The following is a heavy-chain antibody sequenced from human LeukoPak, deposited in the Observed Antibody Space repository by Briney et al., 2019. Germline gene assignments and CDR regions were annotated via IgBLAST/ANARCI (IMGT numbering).Heavy chain of an antibody. CDR1: GFTFSSYS. J-gene: IGHJ4*02. CDR2: ISSSSSYI. D-gene: IGHD6-13*01. Sequence: PGGSLRLSCAASGFTFSSYSMNWVRQAPGKGLEWVSSISSSSSYIYYADSVKGRFTISRDNAKNSLYLQMNSLRAEDTAVYYCAATEVKAAAGTDYWGQGTLVTVSS. CDR3: AATEVKAAAGTDY. V-gene: IGHV3-21*04.